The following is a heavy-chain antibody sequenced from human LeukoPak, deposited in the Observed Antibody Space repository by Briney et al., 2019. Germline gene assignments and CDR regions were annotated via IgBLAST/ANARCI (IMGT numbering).Heavy chain of an antibody. CDR2: INHSGST. D-gene: IGHD3-10*01. CDR1: GGSFSGYY. Sequence: NASETLSLTCAVYGGSFSGYYWSWIRQPPGKGLEWIGEINHSGSTNYNPSLKSRVTISVDTSKNQFSLKLSSETAADTAVYYCARHRIAVVRGVRWFDPWGQGTLVTVSS. CDR3: ARHRIAVVRGVRWFDP. J-gene: IGHJ5*02. V-gene: IGHV4-34*01.